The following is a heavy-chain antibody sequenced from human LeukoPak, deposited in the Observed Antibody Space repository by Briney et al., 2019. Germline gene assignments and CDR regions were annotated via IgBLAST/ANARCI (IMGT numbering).Heavy chain of an antibody. CDR1: GGSISSGGFY. J-gene: IGHJ4*02. Sequence: PSETLSLTCTVSGGSISSGGFYWSWIRQPPGKGLEWIGYIHHSGDTYQNPSLKSRVTVSSDRSKNEFYLKLRSVTAADTAVYYCARLIAADPQLDYWGQGTLVTVSS. CDR2: IHHSGDT. V-gene: IGHV4-30-2*01. D-gene: IGHD6-13*01. CDR3: ARLIAADPQLDY.